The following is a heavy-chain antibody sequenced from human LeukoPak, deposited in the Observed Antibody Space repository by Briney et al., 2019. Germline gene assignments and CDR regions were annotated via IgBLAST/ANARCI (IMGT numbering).Heavy chain of an antibody. Sequence: PGRSLRLSCAASGFTFSSYAMHWVRQAPGKGLEWVAVISYDGSNKYYADSVKGRFTISRDKSKNTLYLQMSSLRDEDTAVYYCAKGYRYQDYWGQGTLVTVSS. CDR1: GFTFSSYA. J-gene: IGHJ4*02. V-gene: IGHV3-30-3*01. D-gene: IGHD3-16*02. CDR2: ISYDGSNK. CDR3: AKGYRYQDY.